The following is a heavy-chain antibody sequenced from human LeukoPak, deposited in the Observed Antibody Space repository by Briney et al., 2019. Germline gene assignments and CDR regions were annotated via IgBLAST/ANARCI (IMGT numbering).Heavy chain of an antibody. J-gene: IGHJ4*02. CDR3: ARLSCGGDCRRFDY. CDR2: IIPIFGTA. CDR1: GGTFSSYA. D-gene: IGHD2-21*02. Sequence: SVKVSCKASGGTFSSYAISWVRQAPGQGLEWMGRIIPIFGTANYAQKFQGRVTITTDESTSTAYMELSSLRSEGTAVYYCARLSCGGDCRRFDYWGQGTLVTVSS. V-gene: IGHV1-69*05.